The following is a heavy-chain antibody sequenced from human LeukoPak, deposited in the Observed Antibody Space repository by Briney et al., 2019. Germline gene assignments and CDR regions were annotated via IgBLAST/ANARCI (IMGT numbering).Heavy chain of an antibody. CDR3: AKVKIGIAALFDY. Sequence: GGSLRLSCAASGFTFSSYGMHWVRQAPGKGLEWVAFIRYDGSNKYYADSVKGRFTISRDNSKNTLYLQMNSLRAEDTAVYYCAKVKIGIAALFDYWGQGTLVTVSS. CDR1: GFTFSSYG. CDR2: IRYDGSNK. J-gene: IGHJ4*02. D-gene: IGHD6-6*01. V-gene: IGHV3-30*02.